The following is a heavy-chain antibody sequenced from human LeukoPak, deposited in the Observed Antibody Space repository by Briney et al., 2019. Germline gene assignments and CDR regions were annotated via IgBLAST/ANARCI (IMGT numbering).Heavy chain of an antibody. V-gene: IGHV3-33*01. J-gene: IGHJ1*01. CDR1: GFTFSSNG. CDR3: ARTASRGPQSAESFHH. CDR2: IWYDGTNK. Sequence: PGGSLRLSCAASGFTFSSNGMHWVRQAPGKGLEWVAVIWYDGTNKYYADSVKGRFTISRDNSKNTLYLQMNSLRAEDTAVYYCARTASRGPQSAESFHHWGQGTLVTVSS.